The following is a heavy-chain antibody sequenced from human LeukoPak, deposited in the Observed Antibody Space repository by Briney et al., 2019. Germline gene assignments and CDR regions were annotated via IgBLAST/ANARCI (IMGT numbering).Heavy chain of an antibody. J-gene: IGHJ4*02. CDR3: ARGAAADY. Sequence: KASQTLSLTCTVSGGSISSGDYYWSWIRQPPGKGLEWIGEINHSGSTNYNPSLKSRVTISVDTSKNQFSLKLSSVTAADTAVYYCARGAAADYWGQGTLVTVSS. CDR2: INHSGST. CDR1: GGSISSGDYY. V-gene: IGHV4-30-4*08. D-gene: IGHD6-13*01.